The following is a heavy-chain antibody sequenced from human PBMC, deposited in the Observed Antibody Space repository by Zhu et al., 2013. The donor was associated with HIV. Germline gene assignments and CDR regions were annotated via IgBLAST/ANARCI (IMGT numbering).Heavy chain of an antibody. Sequence: QVQLQESGPGLVKPSETLSLTCTVSGGSVSSGSYYWSWIRQPPGKGLEWIGYIYYSGSTNYNPSLKSRVTISVDTSKTQFSLIFSAVTAADTAVYYCARGNRERPLAKXATMVFPHLVDPWGQGTLVTVSS. D-gene: IGHD1-1*01. CDR1: GGSVSSGSYY. CDR2: IYYSGST. CDR3: ARGNRERPLAKXATMVFPHLVDP. J-gene: IGHJ5*02. V-gene: IGHV4-61*01.